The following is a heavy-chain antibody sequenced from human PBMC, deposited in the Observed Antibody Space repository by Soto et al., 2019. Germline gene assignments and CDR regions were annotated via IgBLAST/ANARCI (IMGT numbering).Heavy chain of an antibody. Sequence: GGSLRLSCAASGFTFSSYAMSWVRQAPGKGLERVSAISGSGGSTYYADSVKGRFTISRDNSKNTLYLQMNSLRAEDTVVYYCAKALEPMIVVVILLGYWGQGTLVTVSS. V-gene: IGHV3-23*01. CDR2: ISGSGGST. J-gene: IGHJ4*02. D-gene: IGHD3-22*01. CDR1: GFTFSSYA. CDR3: AKALEPMIVVVILLGY.